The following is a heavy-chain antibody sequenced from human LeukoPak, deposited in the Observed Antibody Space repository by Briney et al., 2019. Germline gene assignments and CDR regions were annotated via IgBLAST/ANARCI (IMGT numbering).Heavy chain of an antibody. V-gene: IGHV1-46*01. Sequence: GASVKVSCKASGYTLTSYYMHWVRQAPGQGLEWMGIINPSDGSTNYAQKFLGRVTMTRDTSTSTVYMELSSLRSEDTAVYYCARGPTRLRFDFWGQGTLVTVSS. J-gene: IGHJ4*02. CDR1: GYTLTSYY. CDR3: ARGPTRLRFDF. CDR2: INPSDGST.